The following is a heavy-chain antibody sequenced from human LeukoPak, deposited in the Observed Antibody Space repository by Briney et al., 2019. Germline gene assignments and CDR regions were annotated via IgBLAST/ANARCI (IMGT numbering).Heavy chain of an antibody. CDR3: ARGGFVDYDSSGYHY. CDR1: GGSISSYY. V-gene: IGHV4-59*10. D-gene: IGHD3-22*01. J-gene: IGHJ4*02. CDR2: IYTSGST. Sequence: SETLCLTCAVSGGSISSYYWSWIRQPAGKGLEWIGRIYTSGSTNYNPSLKSRVTMSVATSKNQFSLKLSSVTAADTAVYYCARGGFVDYDSSGYHYWGQGTLVTVSS.